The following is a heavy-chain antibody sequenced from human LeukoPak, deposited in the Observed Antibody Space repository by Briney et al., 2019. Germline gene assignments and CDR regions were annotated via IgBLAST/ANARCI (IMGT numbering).Heavy chain of an antibody. CDR3: ARMGSSWDFDY. D-gene: IGHD6-13*01. Sequence: GGSLRLSCAASGFTFSIYSMNWVRQAPGKGLEWVSSISSSSSYIYYADSVKGRFTISRDNAKNSLYLQMNSLRAEDTAVYYCARMGSSWDFDYWGQGTLVTVSS. CDR1: GFTFSIYS. J-gene: IGHJ4*02. V-gene: IGHV3-21*04. CDR2: ISSSSSYI.